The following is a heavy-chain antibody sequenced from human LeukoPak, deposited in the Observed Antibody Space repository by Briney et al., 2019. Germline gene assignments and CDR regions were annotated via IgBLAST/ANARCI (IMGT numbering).Heavy chain of an antibody. CDR2: INPNTGGT. CDR1: GYTFTGYF. J-gene: IGHJ6*02. D-gene: IGHD4-23*01. CDR3: ARGDYGGNSRGMDV. V-gene: IGHV1-2*02. Sequence: ASVKVSCKASGYTFTGYFLHWVRQAPGHGLEWMGWINPNTGGTNYAQKFQGRVTMTRATSISTAYMELSRLRSDDTAVYYCARGDYGGNSRGMDVWGQGTTVTVSS.